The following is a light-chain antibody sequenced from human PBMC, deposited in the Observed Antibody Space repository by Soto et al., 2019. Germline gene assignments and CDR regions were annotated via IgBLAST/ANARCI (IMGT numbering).Light chain of an antibody. CDR1: QGISSY. Sequence: DIQMTQSPSSVSASVGDRVTITCRASQGISSYLTWYQQKPGKAPKLLIYAASCLQTGVPSRFSGSGSGTDFTLTINSLQPEDFATYYCQQAISLPPTFGQGTKVEI. CDR3: QQAISLPPT. V-gene: IGKV1-12*01. J-gene: IGKJ1*01. CDR2: AAS.